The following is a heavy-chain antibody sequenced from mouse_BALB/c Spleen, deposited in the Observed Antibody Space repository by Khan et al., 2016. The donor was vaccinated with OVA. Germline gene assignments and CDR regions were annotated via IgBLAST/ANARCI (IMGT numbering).Heavy chain of an antibody. D-gene: IGHD2-4*01. CDR3: ARRGYDYGRGALFAY. CDR1: GFSLTNYS. J-gene: IGHJ3*01. CDR2: IWSAGST. Sequence: QVQLQQSGPGLVQPSQSLSITCTVSGFSLTNYSVHWVRQSPGKGLEWLGVIWSAGSTDYNAAFISRLTIRKDNSRSQVVFKMNSLQPTDTAIYYCARRGYDYGRGALFAYWGQGTLVTVSA. V-gene: IGHV2-2*02.